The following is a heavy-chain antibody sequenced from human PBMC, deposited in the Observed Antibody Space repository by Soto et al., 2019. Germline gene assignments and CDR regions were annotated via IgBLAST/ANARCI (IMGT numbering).Heavy chain of an antibody. CDR2: IWYDGSNK. J-gene: IGHJ4*02. CDR3: ARENSSGWYFDY. V-gene: IGHV3-33*01. CDR1: GFTFSSYG. D-gene: IGHD6-19*01. Sequence: QVQLVESGGGVVQPGRSLRLSCAASGFTFSSYGMHWVRQAPGKGLEWVAVIWYDGSNKYYADSVKGRFTISRDNSKNTRYLQMNSLRAEDTAVYYCARENSSGWYFDYWGQGTLVTVSS.